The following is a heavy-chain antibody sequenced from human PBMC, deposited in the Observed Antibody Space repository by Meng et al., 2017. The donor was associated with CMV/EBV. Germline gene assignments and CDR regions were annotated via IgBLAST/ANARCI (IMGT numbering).Heavy chain of an antibody. V-gene: IGHV1-69*02. CDR1: GGTFSSYT. Sequence: SVKVSCKASGGTFSSYTISWVRQAPGQGLEWMGRIIPILGIANYAQKFQGRVTMTRNTSISTAYMELSSLRSEDTAVYYCARDIRYPGTDDAFDIWGQGTMVTVSS. D-gene: IGHD3-9*01. J-gene: IGHJ3*02. CDR2: IIPILGIA. CDR3: ARDIRYPGTDDAFDI.